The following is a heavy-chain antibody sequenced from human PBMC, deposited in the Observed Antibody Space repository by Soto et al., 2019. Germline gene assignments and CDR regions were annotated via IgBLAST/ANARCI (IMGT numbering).Heavy chain of an antibody. V-gene: IGHV3-30*18. CDR1: GFTFSTHG. D-gene: IGHD2-15*01. Sequence: PGGSLRLSCEVSGFTFSTHGMHWVRQAPGKGLEWVAGTSYDGTNKYYARSVQGRFTISRENSMKTLYLQMNSLRTEDTAVYYCAKDLSGARWYYDALDVWRQGTTVTVSS. CDR2: TSYDGTNK. J-gene: IGHJ6*02. CDR3: AKDLSGARWYYDALDV.